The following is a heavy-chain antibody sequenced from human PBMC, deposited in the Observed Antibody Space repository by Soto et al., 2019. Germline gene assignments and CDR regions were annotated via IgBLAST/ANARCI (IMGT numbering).Heavy chain of an antibody. D-gene: IGHD4-17*01. CDR1: GFTVSSNY. Sequence: EVQLVESGGGLVHPGGSLRLSCAASGFTVSSNYMSWVRQAPGKGLDWVSVIYSGAGTYYAESVKGRFTVSRDNSKNTLYLQMNRLRAEDTAVYYCARDGDYGDYVSVYWGQGTLVTVSS. CDR3: ARDGDYGDYVSVY. V-gene: IGHV3-66*01. J-gene: IGHJ4*02. CDR2: IYSGAGT.